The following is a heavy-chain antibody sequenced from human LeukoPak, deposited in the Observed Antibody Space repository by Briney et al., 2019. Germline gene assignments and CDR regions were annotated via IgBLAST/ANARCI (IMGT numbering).Heavy chain of an antibody. V-gene: IGHV3-23*01. D-gene: IGHD3-10*01. J-gene: IGHJ4*02. CDR1: GFTFSSYA. CDR2: ISGGGYST. Sequence: PGGSLRLACAASGFTFSSYAINWVRQAPGKGLQWISTISGGGYSTYYAESVKGRFTISRDNSKNTLYLQMNSLRAEDTAVYYCANDYRSGSFHDFWGQGTLVTVSS. CDR3: ANDYRSGSFHDF.